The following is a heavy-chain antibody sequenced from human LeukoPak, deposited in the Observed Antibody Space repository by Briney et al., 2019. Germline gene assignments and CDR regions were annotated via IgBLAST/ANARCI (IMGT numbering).Heavy chain of an antibody. Sequence: GGSLRLSCAASGFTFSSYGMLWVRQAPGKGLEWVAFIRYDGSNKYYADSVKGRFTISRDNSKSTLYLQMNSLRAQDTAVYYCGSIVVVPAARVADAFDIWGQGTMVTVSS. CDR3: GSIVVVPAARVADAFDI. CDR2: IRYDGSNK. V-gene: IGHV3-30*02. J-gene: IGHJ3*02. D-gene: IGHD2-2*01. CDR1: GFTFSSYG.